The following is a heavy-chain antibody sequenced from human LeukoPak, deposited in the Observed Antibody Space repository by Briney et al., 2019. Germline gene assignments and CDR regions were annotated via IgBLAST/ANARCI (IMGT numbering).Heavy chain of an antibody. CDR2: IYYSGST. CDR1: GGSISSGDYY. D-gene: IGHD3-10*01. J-gene: IGHJ5*02. Sequence: PSETLSLTCTVSGGSISSGDYYWSWIRQPPGKGLEWIGYIYYSGSTYYNPSLKSRVTISVDTSKNQFSLKLSSVTAADTAVYYCARDFDGSGSYYRGVLDPWGQGTLVTVSS. CDR3: ARDFDGSGSYYRGVLDP. V-gene: IGHV4-30-4*08.